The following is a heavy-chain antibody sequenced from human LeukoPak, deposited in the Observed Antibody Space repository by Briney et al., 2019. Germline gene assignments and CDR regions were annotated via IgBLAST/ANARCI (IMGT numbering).Heavy chain of an antibody. CDR2: ISGSGGST. CDR3: AKDNYYDRSGYFGRYFDL. Sequence: PGGSLRLSCAASGFTFSSYAMSWVRQAPGKGLEWVSAISGSGGSTYYADSVKGRFTISRDNSKNTLYMQMNSLRAEDTAVYYCAKDNYYDRSGYFGRYFDLWGRGTLLTVSS. CDR1: GFTFSSYA. J-gene: IGHJ2*01. D-gene: IGHD3-22*01. V-gene: IGHV3-23*01.